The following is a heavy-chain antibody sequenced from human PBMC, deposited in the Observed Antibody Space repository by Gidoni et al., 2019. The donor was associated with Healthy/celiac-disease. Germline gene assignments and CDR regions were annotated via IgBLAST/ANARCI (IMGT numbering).Heavy chain of an antibody. CDR3: AKASYDFWSGYETYNGFDP. CDR1: GFTFDDYA. CDR2: ISWNSGSI. D-gene: IGHD3-3*01. J-gene: IGHJ5*02. V-gene: IGHV3-9*01. Sequence: DVQLVESGGGLVQPGRSLRLSCAASGFTFDDYAMHWVRQAPGKGLEWVAGISWNSGSIGYADSVKGRFTISRDNAKNSLYLQMNSLRAEDTALYYCAKASYDFWSGYETYNGFDPWGQGTLVTVSS.